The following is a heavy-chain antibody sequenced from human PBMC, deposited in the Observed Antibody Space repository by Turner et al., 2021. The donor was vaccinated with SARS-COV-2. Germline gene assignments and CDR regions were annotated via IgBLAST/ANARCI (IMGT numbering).Heavy chain of an antibody. J-gene: IGHJ4*02. CDR3: ARDLGYSGYGASPYFDY. D-gene: IGHD5-12*01. CDR1: GGTFSSYA. Sequence: QVQLVQSGAEVKKPGSSVTVSCKASGGTFSSYAISWVRQAPGQGLEWMGGIIPIFGSANYAQKFQGRVTITADESTSTAYMELSSLRSEDTAVYYCARDLGYSGYGASPYFDYWGQGTLVTVSS. V-gene: IGHV1-69*01. CDR2: IIPIFGSA.